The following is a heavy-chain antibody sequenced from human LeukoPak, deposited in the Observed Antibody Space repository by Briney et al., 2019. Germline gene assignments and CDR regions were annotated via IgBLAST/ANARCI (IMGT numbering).Heavy chain of an antibody. CDR3: ASQANWFDP. Sequence: SVKVSCKASGGTFSSYAISWVRQAPGQGLEWMGKIIPILGIANYAQKFQGRVTITADKSTSTAYMELSSLRSEDTAVYYCASQANWFDPWGQGTLVTVSS. J-gene: IGHJ5*02. CDR1: GGTFSSYA. CDR2: IIPILGIA. V-gene: IGHV1-69*04.